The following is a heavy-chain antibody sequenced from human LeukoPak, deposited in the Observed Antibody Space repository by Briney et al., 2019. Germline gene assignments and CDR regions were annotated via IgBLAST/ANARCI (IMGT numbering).Heavy chain of an antibody. D-gene: IGHD6-19*01. CDR1: GYTFTSYD. Sequence: ASVKVSCKASGYTFTSYDINWVRQATGQGLEWMGWMNPNSGNTGYAQKFQGRVTITRNTSISTAYMEMSSLRSEDTAVYYCARGMYTSGWYGGYYYYYMDVWGKGTTVTVSS. J-gene: IGHJ6*03. CDR3: ARGMYTSGWYGGYYYYYMDV. CDR2: MNPNSGNT. V-gene: IGHV1-8*03.